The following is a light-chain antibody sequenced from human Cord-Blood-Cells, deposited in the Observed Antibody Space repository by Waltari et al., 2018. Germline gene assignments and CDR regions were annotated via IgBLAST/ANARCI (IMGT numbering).Light chain of an antibody. CDR2: GKN. Sequence: SSELTQDPAVSVALGQTVRITCQGDSLRSYYASWYQQKPGQATVLVIYGKNNPPSGIPDRFSGSSSGNTASLTITGAQAEDEADYYCNSRDSSGNHLVFGGGTKLTVL. V-gene: IGLV3-19*01. J-gene: IGLJ3*02. CDR1: SLRSYY. CDR3: NSRDSSGNHLV.